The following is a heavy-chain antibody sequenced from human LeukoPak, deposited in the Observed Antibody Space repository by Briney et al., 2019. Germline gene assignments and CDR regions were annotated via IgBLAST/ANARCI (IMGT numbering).Heavy chain of an antibody. Sequence: ASVKVSCKASGYTFTSYDINWVRQATGQGLEWMGWMNPNSGNTGYAQKFQGRVTITRNTSISTAYMELSSLRSDDTAVYYCARAYDSSGYYFLGGGDYWGQGTLVTVSS. V-gene: IGHV1-8*03. CDR2: MNPNSGNT. J-gene: IGHJ4*02. CDR3: ARAYDSSGYYFLGGGDY. CDR1: GYTFTSYD. D-gene: IGHD3-22*01.